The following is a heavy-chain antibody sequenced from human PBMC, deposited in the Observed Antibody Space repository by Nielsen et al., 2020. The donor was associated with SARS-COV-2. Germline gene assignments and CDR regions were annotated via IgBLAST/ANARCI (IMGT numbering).Heavy chain of an antibody. D-gene: IGHD6-13*01. V-gene: IGHV1-3*01. Sequence: WVRQAPGQRLEWMGWINAGNGNTKYSQKFQGRVTITRDTSASTAYMELSSLRSEDTAVYYCARVAGYSSSWYNWFDPWGQGTLVTVSS. CDR2: INAGNGNT. J-gene: IGHJ5*02. CDR3: ARVAGYSSSWYNWFDP.